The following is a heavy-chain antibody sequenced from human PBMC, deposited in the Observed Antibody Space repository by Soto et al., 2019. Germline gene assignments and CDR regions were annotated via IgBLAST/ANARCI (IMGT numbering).Heavy chain of an antibody. CDR1: GDSNNNRSYY. D-gene: IGHD2-21*02. V-gene: IGHV4-39*01. J-gene: IGHJ4*02. CDR3: ARQRTSVVTQAYFDS. CDR2: IYYSGST. Sequence: SETLSLTCTVPGDSNNNRSYYWGWIRQPPGKGLEWIGSIYYSGSTYNNPSLKSRVSMSVDTSKNQFSLKLRSVTAADTALYYCARQRTSVVTQAYFDSWGQGSLVTVSS.